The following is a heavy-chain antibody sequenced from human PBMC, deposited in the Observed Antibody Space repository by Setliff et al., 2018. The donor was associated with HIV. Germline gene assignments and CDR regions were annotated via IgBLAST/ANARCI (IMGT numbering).Heavy chain of an antibody. CDR2: IYTSGRT. D-gene: IGHD3-22*01. Sequence: SETLSLTCTVSGGSISSGSHYWSWIRQPAGKGLEWIGLIYTSGRTNYNPSLKSRVTISVDRSKNQFSLNLSSVTAADTALYYCASLFHDTSALWLYYFDYWGQGTLVTVSS. V-gene: IGHV4-61*02. CDR1: GGSISSGSHY. J-gene: IGHJ4*02. CDR3: ASLFHDTSALWLYYFDY.